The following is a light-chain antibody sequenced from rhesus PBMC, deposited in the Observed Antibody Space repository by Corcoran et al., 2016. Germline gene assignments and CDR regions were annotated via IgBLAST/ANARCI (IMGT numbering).Light chain of an antibody. J-gene: IGKJ3*01. V-gene: IGKV1-69*01. CDR2: RAS. CDR3: QHHNNSPFT. CDR1: QGISNW. Sequence: DIQMTQSPSSLSASVGDRVTITCRASQGISNWLAWYQQKPGGAPKLLIYRASKLEKGVASRFSVRGCGKDFTLTSTSLQPEDIATYYCQHHNNSPFTFRPGTKLDIE.